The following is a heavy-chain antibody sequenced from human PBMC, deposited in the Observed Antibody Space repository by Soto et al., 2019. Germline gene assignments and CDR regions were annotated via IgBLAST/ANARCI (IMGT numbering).Heavy chain of an antibody. D-gene: IGHD3-10*01. CDR2: IYYSGST. CDR3: ARIRFGELLVVFDY. Sequence: QVQLQESGPGLVKPSQTLSLTYTVSGGSISSGGYYWSWIRQHPGKGLEWIGYIYYSGSTYYNPSLKSRVTISVDTSKNQFSLKLSSVTAADTAVYYCARIRFGELLVVFDYWGQGTLVTVSS. V-gene: IGHV4-31*03. CDR1: GGSISSGGYY. J-gene: IGHJ4*02.